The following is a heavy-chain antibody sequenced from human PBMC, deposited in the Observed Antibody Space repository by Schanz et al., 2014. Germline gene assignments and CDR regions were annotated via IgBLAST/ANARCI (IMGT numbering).Heavy chain of an antibody. CDR2: VSSYDTTV. V-gene: IGHV3-11*04. CDR3: ARDRFFYDSTSYYGGTFDY. CDR1: GFTFADYY. D-gene: IGHD3-22*01. J-gene: IGHJ4*02. Sequence: QVQLLESGGGLFKPGGSLRLSCAGSGFTFADYYMTWIRQAPGKGLEWISYVSSYDTTVSYADSVKGRFTISRDNAKNSVYLQMNSLRAEDTAVYYCARDRFFYDSTSYYGGTFDYWGQGTLVTVSS.